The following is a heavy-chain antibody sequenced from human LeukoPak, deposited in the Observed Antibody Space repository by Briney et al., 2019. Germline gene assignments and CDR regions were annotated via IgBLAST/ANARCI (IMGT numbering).Heavy chain of an antibody. CDR2: IIPIFGTA. V-gene: IGHV1-69*05. CDR3: AGSIAVAGTSYYFDY. CDR1: GGTFSSYA. J-gene: IGHJ4*02. D-gene: IGHD6-19*01. Sequence: SVKVSCKASGGTFSSYAISWVRQAPGQGLEWMGGIIPIFGTANYAQKFQGRVTITTDESTSTAYMELSSLRSEDTAVYYCAGSIAVAGTSYYFDYWGQGTLVTVSS.